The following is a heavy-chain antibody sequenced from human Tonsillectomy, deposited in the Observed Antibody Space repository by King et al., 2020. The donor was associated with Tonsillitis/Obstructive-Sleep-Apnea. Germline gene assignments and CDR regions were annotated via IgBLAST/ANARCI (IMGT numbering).Heavy chain of an antibody. D-gene: IGHD2-2*01. CDR1: GYTFSDYY. J-gene: IGHJ5*02. CDR3: ARELGDIVVVPAAPPLVNWFDP. V-gene: IGHV1-2*02. Sequence: QLVQSGAEVKKPGASVRVSCTASGYTFSDYYMHWVRQAPGQGLEWMGWINPNSGGTDYAQKFQGRVTMTRDTSISTAYMELSRLRYDDTAVYYCARELGDIVVVPAAPPLVNWFDPWGQGTLVTVSS. CDR2: INPNSGGT.